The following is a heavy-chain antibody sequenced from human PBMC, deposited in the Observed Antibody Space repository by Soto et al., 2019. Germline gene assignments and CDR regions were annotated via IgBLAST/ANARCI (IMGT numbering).Heavy chain of an antibody. CDR2: IYYSGST. V-gene: IGHV4-61*01. CDR1: GGSVSSGSYY. Sequence: SETLSLTCTVSGGSVSSGSYYWSWIRQPPGKGLEWIGYIYYSGSTNYNPSLKSRVTISVDTSKNQFSLKLSSVTAADTAVYYCATPWGGGRKWHFDYWGQGTLVTVSS. J-gene: IGHJ4*02. D-gene: IGHD2-15*01. CDR3: ATPWGGGRKWHFDY.